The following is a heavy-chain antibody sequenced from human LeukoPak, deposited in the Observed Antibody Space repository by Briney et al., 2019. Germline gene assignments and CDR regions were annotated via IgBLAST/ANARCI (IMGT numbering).Heavy chain of an antibody. CDR3: TRDGRVGEFLSSPGY. Sequence: GGSLGLSCAASGFDFGACEMKCVRQAPGKGLEWISFIDPGSSTIYYADSVKGRFTISRDNAKNSLYLHMNSLRAEDTAIYYCTRDGRVGEFLSSPGYWGQGTRVTVSS. CDR2: IDPGSSTI. CDR1: GFDFGACE. V-gene: IGHV3-48*03. J-gene: IGHJ4*02. D-gene: IGHD3-10*01.